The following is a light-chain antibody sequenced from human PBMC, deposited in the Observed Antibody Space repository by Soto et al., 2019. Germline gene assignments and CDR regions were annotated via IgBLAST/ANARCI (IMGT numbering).Light chain of an antibody. J-gene: IGLJ2*01. V-gene: IGLV1-40*01. CDR1: SSNIGTGYD. CDR2: EID. Sequence: QSVLTQPPSVSGAPGQRVTISCAGTSSNIGTGYDVHWYQQLPDTAPQLIIYEIDNRPSGVPDRFSGSRSGTSASLAITGLEAEDEADYYCQSYDSILSAPIFGVGTKLTVL. CDR3: QSYDSILSAPI.